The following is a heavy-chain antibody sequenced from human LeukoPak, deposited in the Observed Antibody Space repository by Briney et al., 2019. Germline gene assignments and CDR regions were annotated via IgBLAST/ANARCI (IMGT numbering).Heavy chain of an antibody. CDR1: GVHFSGYY. J-gene: IGHJ4*02. D-gene: IGHD4-17*01. CDR2: INHSGST. V-gene: IGHV4-34*01. CDR3: ARSGVGDYGDYDY. Sequence: SETLSLTCAVYGVHFSGYYWSWIRQPPGKGLEWIGEINHSGSTNYNPSLKRRVTISVDTSKNQFSLKLSSVTAADTVVYYCARSGVGDYGDYDYWGQGTLVTVSS.